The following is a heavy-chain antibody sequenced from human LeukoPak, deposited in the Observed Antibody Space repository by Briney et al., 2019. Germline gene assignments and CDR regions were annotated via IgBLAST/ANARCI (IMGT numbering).Heavy chain of an antibody. CDR1: GFTFSSYS. CDR3: ARGPPLFDP. J-gene: IGHJ5*02. V-gene: IGHV3-48*01. Sequence: GGSLRLSCAASGFTFSSYSMNWVRQAPGKGLEWVSYIDTNGSPIYYADSVKGRFTISRDNAKNSLYLQMNSLRADDTAVYYCARGPPLFDPWGQGALVTVSS. CDR2: IDTNGSPI.